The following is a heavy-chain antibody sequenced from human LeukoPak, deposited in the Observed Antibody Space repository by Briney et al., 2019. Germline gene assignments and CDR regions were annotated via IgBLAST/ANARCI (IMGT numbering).Heavy chain of an antibody. CDR3: ARGAIVTRTTPGGIFDY. D-gene: IGHD1-26*01. V-gene: IGHV1-8*03. CDR2: MNPNSGNT. Sequence: ASVKVSCKASGGTFSSYAISWVRQAPGQGLEWMGWMNPNSGNTGYAQKFQGRVTITRNTSISTAYMELSSLRSEDTAVYYCARGAIVTRTTPGGIFDYWGQGTLVTVSS. J-gene: IGHJ4*02. CDR1: GGTFSSYA.